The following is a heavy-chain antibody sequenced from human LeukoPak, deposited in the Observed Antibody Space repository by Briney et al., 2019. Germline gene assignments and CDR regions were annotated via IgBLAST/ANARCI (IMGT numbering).Heavy chain of an antibody. J-gene: IGHJ4*02. Sequence: GASVKVSCKSSGYTFTGYNMQWLRQAPGQGLEWMGWINPNSGGTNYAQKFQGRVTMTRDTSISTAYMDMSRLRSDDTAVYYCARARSSWDQLDYWGQGTLVTVSS. CDR2: INPNSGGT. V-gene: IGHV1-2*02. CDR3: ARARSSWDQLDY. D-gene: IGHD6-13*01. CDR1: GYTFTGYN.